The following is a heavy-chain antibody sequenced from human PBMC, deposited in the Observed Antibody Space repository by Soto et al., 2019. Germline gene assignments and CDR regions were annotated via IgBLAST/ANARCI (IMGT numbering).Heavy chain of an antibody. D-gene: IGHD2-15*01. CDR1: GGSMRNVY. CDR2: IFHSGNA. V-gene: IGHV4-59*01. J-gene: IGHJ4*01. CDR3: ARAHAPTLPFDY. Sequence: SETLSLTCTVSGGSMRNVYWSWIRQPPGKRLGWIGFIFHSGNAKYNPSLKSRVTISIDTSKSQFSLSLDSVTAADTAVYFCARAHAPTLPFDYWRLGTLVTVSS.